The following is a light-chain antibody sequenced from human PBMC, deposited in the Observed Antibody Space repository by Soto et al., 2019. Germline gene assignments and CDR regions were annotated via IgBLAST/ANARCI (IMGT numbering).Light chain of an antibody. J-gene: IGKJ1*01. CDR3: QHRTSWPTT. CDR1: QSINNF. V-gene: IGKV3-11*01. CDR2: NAS. Sequence: EIVLTQSPATLSLSPEERATLSCRASQSINNFLVWYQQKPGQAPRLLIYNASNRATGIPARFSGSGSGTDFTLTISSLEPEDFAVYYCQHRTSWPTTFGQGTKV.